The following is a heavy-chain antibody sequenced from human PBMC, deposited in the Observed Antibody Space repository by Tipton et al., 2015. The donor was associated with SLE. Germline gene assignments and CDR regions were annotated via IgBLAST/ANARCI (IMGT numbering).Heavy chain of an antibody. D-gene: IGHD3-16*01. CDR2: INHGGST. CDR1: GGSFSGYY. J-gene: IGHJ4*02. CDR3: ARGGRYGYFDY. Sequence: LRLSCAVYGGSFSGYYWSWIRQPPGKGLEWIGEINHGGSTNYNPSLKSRVTISVDTSKNQFSLKLSSVTAADTAVYYCARGGRYGYFDYWGQGTLVTVSS. V-gene: IGHV4-34*01.